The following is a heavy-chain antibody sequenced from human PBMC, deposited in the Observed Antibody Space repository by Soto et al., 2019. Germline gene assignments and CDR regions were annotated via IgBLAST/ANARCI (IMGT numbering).Heavy chain of an antibody. CDR3: VREGVAAAGSPFDY. CDR2: IYSRGST. D-gene: IGHD6-13*01. Sequence: QVQLQESGPGLVKPSETLSLTCTVSGGSMTNYYWNWIRQTGGKGLEWIGRIYSRGSTKYNPSLKSRVTMSVDTSKNQFSLKLNSVTAADTAVYYCVREGVAAAGSPFDYWGQGTLVTVSS. CDR1: GGSMTNYY. J-gene: IGHJ4*02. V-gene: IGHV4-4*07.